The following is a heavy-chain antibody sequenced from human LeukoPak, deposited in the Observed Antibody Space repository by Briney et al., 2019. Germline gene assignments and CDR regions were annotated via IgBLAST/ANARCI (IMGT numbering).Heavy chain of an antibody. V-gene: IGHV3-30*02. CDR2: IRYDGSNK. J-gene: IGHJ4*02. D-gene: IGHD3-16*01. Sequence: TGGSLRLSCAASGFTFSSYGMHWVRQAPGKGLEWVAFIRYDGSNKYYADSVKGRFTISRDNSKNTLYLQMNSLRAEDTAVYYCARSLGAQPTPGMGYWGQGTLVTVSS. CDR1: GFTFSSYG. CDR3: ARSLGAQPTPGMGY.